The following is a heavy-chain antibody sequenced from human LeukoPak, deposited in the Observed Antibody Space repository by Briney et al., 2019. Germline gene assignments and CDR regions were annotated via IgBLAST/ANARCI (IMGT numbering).Heavy chain of an antibody. CDR1: GGYISTYY. Sequence: PSETLSLTYIVCGGYISTYYWSWIRQPAGKGLECFGHMYSSGSTNYKSSLKSRVTMSLDTSQNQFSLRLTSVTAADTAVYYCAKSGGYGLIDYWGQGTLVTVSS. CDR2: MYSSGST. J-gene: IGHJ4*02. D-gene: IGHD1-26*01. CDR3: AKSGGYGLIDY. V-gene: IGHV4-4*07.